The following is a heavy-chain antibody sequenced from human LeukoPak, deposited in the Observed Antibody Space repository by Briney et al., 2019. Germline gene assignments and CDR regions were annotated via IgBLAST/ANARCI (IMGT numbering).Heavy chain of an antibody. D-gene: IGHD6-6*01. Sequence: SVKVSCKASGYTFTSYGISWVRQAPGQGLEWMGGIIPIFGTANYAQKFQGRVTITADKSTSTAYMELSSLRSEGTAVYYCASGGVKPSILAARRARFDYWGQGTLVTVSS. V-gene: IGHV1-69*06. CDR2: IIPIFGTA. J-gene: IGHJ4*02. CDR1: GYTFTSYG. CDR3: ASGGVKPSILAARRARFDY.